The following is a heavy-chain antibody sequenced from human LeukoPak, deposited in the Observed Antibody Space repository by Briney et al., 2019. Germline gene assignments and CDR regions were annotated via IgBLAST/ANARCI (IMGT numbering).Heavy chain of an antibody. J-gene: IGHJ6*02. CDR2: ISSNGGST. CDR3: VKDGGVGATARSYYYYGMDV. D-gene: IGHD1-26*01. CDR1: GFTFSSYW. V-gene: IGHV3-64D*06. Sequence: GGSLRLSCAASGFTFSSYWMNWVRQAPGKGLEYVSAISSNGGSTYYADSVKGRFTISRDNSKNTLYLQMSSLRAEDTAVYYCVKDGGVGATARSYYYYGMDVWGQGTTVTVSS.